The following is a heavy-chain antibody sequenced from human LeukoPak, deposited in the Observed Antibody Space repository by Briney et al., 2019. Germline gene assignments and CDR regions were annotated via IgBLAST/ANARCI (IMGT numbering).Heavy chain of an antibody. CDR3: ARDRRTGTYFDFDY. CDR2: IYYSGST. Sequence: PSETLSLTCTVSGGSISSSSYYWGWIRQPPGKGLEWIGSIYYSGSTYYNPSLKSRVTISVDTSKNQFSLKLSSVTAADTAVYYCARDRRTGTYFDFDYWGQGTLVTVSS. J-gene: IGHJ4*02. D-gene: IGHD1-1*01. CDR1: GGSISSSSYY. V-gene: IGHV4-39*07.